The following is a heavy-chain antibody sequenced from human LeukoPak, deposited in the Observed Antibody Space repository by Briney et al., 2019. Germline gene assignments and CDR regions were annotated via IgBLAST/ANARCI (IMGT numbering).Heavy chain of an antibody. V-gene: IGHV3-74*01. D-gene: IGHD3-16*01. J-gene: IGHJ4*02. CDR3: ARDETIMITFGGEPPFDY. CDR2: INSDGSST. Sequence: GGSLRLSCAGSGFTFSRYWMHWVRQAPGKGLVWVSRINSDGSSTSYADSVKGRFTISRDNTKNTLYLQVNSLRAEDTAVYYCARDETIMITFGGEPPFDYWGQGTLVTVSS. CDR1: GFTFSRYW.